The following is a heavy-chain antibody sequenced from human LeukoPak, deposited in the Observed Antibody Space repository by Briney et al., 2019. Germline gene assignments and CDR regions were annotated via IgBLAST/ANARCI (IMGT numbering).Heavy chain of an antibody. CDR3: AKGPRPDISVAHTLER. CDR2: ISSRGDST. Sequence: GGSLRLSCAASGFSFNNYAMTWVRQAPGRGLEWVSTISSRGDSTYDADSVRGRLTISRDNSQNSLYLQMNSLRAEDTAVYYCAKGPRPDISVAHTLERWGQGTLVTVSS. J-gene: IGHJ4*02. D-gene: IGHD6-19*01. CDR1: GFSFNNYA. V-gene: IGHV3-23*01.